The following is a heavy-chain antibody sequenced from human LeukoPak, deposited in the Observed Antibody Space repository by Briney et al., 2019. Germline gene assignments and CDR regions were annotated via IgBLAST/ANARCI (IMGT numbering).Heavy chain of an antibody. Sequence: ASVKVSCKASGYTFTSYGISWVRQAPGQGLEWMGWISAYNGNTNYAQKLQGRVTMTTDTSTSTAYMELRSLRSDDTAVYYCAKGVSSGWYAGYFDYWGQGTLVTVSS. CDR3: AKGVSSGWYAGYFDY. CDR2: ISAYNGNT. D-gene: IGHD6-19*01. J-gene: IGHJ4*02. CDR1: GYTFTSYG. V-gene: IGHV1-18*01.